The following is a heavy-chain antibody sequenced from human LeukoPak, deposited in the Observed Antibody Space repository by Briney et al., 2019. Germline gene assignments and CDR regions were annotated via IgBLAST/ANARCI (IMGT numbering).Heavy chain of an antibody. CDR2: ISGGGGST. CDR1: GFTFSSYA. CDR3: AKGSFDWLLRGGLXY. J-gene: IGHJ4*01. D-gene: IGHD3-9*01. V-gene: IGHV3-23*01. Sequence: GGSLRLSCAASGFTFSSYAMSWVRQAPGKGLEWVSAISGGGGSTYYADSVKGRFTISRDNSKNPLYLQMNSLRAEDTAVYYCAKGSFDWLLRGGLXYRGXXTLXTVSS.